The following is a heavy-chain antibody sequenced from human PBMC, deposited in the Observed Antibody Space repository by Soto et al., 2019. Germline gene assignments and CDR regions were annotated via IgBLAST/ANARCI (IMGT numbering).Heavy chain of an antibody. V-gene: IGHV2-5*01. Sequence: VSGPTLVNPTQTLTLTCALSGFSVSARGVGVGWIRQPPGKALEWLAIIYWNDDKLYRPSLQSRLTITKDTSKNQVVLTMTNMDPVDTATYYCAHSPLGAAPDYWGQGTPVTVSS. CDR3: AHSPLGAAPDY. J-gene: IGHJ4*02. D-gene: IGHD3-16*01. CDR2: IYWNDDK. CDR1: GFSVSARGVG.